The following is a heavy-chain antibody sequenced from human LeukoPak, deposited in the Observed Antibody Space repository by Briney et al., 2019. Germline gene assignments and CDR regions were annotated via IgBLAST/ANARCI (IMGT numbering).Heavy chain of an antibody. CDR1: GFTFSSYG. CDR2: ISGSGGST. D-gene: IGHD6-13*01. Sequence: PGGSLRLSCAASGFTFSSYGMSWVRQAPGKGLEWVSAISGSGGSTYYADSVKGRFTISRDNSKNTLYLQMNSLRAEDTAVYYCAKGVARGIAAAGTLWDYWGQGTLVTVSS. J-gene: IGHJ4*02. V-gene: IGHV3-23*01. CDR3: AKGVARGIAAAGTLWDY.